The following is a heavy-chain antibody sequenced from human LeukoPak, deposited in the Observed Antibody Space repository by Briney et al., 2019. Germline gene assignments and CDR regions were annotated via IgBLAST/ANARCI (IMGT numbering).Heavy chain of an antibody. J-gene: IGHJ4*02. Sequence: SETLSLTCNVSGGSISSRTYYWGWIRQPPGKGLEWIGSIYCSGSTYYNPSLKSRVTISVDTSKNQFSLKLSSVTAADTAVYYCARIRVHSSTLNFDYWGQGTLVTVSS. CDR3: ARIRVHSSTLNFDY. CDR1: GGSISSRTYY. D-gene: IGHD6-6*01. CDR2: IYCSGST. V-gene: IGHV4-39*01.